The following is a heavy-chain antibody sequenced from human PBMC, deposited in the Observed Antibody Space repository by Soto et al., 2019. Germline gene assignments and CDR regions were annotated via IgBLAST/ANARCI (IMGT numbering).Heavy chain of an antibody. CDR3: AHSGGVYCSGGTCMDY. CDR2: IYWDGDK. D-gene: IGHD2-15*01. J-gene: IGHJ4*02. CDR1: GFSLSSGGVG. V-gene: IGHV2-5*02. Sequence: QITLKESGPTLVKPTQTLTLTCTFSGFSLSSGGVGVGWIRQPPGKALEWLALIYWDGDKRYIPSLESRLTINKDTSKNQVVLTMTNMDPVDTATYSCAHSGGVYCSGGTCMDYWGQGPLVTVSS.